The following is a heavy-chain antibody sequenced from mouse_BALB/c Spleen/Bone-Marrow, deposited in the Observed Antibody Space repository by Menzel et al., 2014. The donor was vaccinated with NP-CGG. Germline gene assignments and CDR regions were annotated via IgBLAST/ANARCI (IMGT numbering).Heavy chain of an antibody. Sequence: EVQLQESGGGLVQPGESLKLSCESNEYEFXSHDMSWVRKTPEKRLELVAAVNSDGGSTFYPDTMERRFIISRDNTKETLYLQMSSLRSEDTALYYCARQGDYGSSWFAYWGQGTLVTVSA. V-gene: IGHV5-2*01. CDR2: VNSDGGST. D-gene: IGHD1-1*01. J-gene: IGHJ3*01. CDR3: ARQGDYGSSWFAY. CDR1: EYEFXSHD.